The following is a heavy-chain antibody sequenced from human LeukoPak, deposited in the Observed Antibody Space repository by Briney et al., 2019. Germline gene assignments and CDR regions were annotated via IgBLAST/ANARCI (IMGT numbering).Heavy chain of an antibody. CDR1: GYTFTSYG. CDR3: ARSDYDILTGAPYYMDV. D-gene: IGHD3-9*01. V-gene: IGHV1-18*01. Sequence: GASVKVSCKASGYTFTSYGISWVRQAPGQGLEWMGWISAYNGNTNYAQKLQGRVTMTTDTSTSTAYMELRSLRSDYTAVYYCARSDYDILTGAPYYMDVWGKGTTVTVSS. J-gene: IGHJ6*03. CDR2: ISAYNGNT.